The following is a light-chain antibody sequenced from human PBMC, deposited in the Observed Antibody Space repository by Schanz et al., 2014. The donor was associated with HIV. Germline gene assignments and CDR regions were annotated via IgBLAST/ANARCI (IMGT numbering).Light chain of an antibody. CDR3: QQYGSSPPIT. Sequence: DIVLTQSPGTLSLSPGERATLSCRASQYVSNNYLSWHQQKPGLAPRLLIYGASSRATGIPDRFSGSGFGTDFTLTINRVEPADFAVYYCQQYGSSPPITFGQGTRLEI. CDR1: QYVSNNY. CDR2: GAS. V-gene: IGKV3-20*01. J-gene: IGKJ5*01.